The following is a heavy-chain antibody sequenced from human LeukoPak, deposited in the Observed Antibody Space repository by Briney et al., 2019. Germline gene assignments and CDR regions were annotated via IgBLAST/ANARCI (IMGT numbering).Heavy chain of an antibody. CDR2: TRNKANTYTT. Sequence: PGGSLRLSCAASGFTFSDHYMDWVRQASGKGLEWVGRTRNKANTYTTEYAASVKGRFTISRDDSKNSLYLQMNSLKTEDTAVYYCARAAEYSGYDSADYWGQGTLVTVSS. D-gene: IGHD5-12*01. J-gene: IGHJ4*02. CDR1: GFTFSDHY. V-gene: IGHV3-72*01. CDR3: ARAAEYSGYDSADY.